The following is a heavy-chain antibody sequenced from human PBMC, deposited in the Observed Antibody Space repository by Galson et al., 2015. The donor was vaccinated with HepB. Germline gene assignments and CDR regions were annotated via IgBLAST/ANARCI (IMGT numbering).Heavy chain of an antibody. CDR2: ISYDGSNK. D-gene: IGHD4-17*01. J-gene: IGHJ6*02. V-gene: IGHV3-30*18. CDR1: GFTFSSYG. Sequence: SLRLSCAASGFTFSSYGMHWVRQAPGKGLEWVAVISYDGSNKYYADSVKGRFTISRDNSKNTLYLQMNSLRAEDTAVYYCAKDKRAVTTRSSGMDVWGQGTTVTVSS. CDR3: AKDKRAVTTRSSGMDV.